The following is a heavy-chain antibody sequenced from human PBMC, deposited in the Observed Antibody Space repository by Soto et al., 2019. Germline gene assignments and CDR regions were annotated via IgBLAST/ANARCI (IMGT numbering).Heavy chain of an antibody. CDR2: ISWNSGSI. CDR3: AKDPSSGGSCYPNACYFDY. Sequence: GGSLRLSCAASGFTFDDYAMHWVRQAPGKGLEWVSGISWNSGSIGYADSVKGRFTISRDNAKNSLYLQMNSLRAEDTALYYCAKDPSSGGSCYPNACYFDYWGQGTLVTVSS. CDR1: GFTFDDYA. V-gene: IGHV3-9*01. J-gene: IGHJ4*02. D-gene: IGHD2-15*01.